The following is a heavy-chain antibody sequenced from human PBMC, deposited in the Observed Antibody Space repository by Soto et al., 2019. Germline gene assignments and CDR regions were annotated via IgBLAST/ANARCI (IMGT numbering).Heavy chain of an antibody. Sequence: PSETLSLTCAVYGGSFSGYYWSWIRQPPGKGLEWIGEINHSGSTNYNPSLKSRVTISVDTSKNQFSLKLSSVTAADTAVYYCASSCCVGSCYGYDAFVIWGQGIMVNV. D-gene: IGHD2-15*01. CDR3: ASSCCVGSCYGYDAFVI. CDR2: INHSGST. V-gene: IGHV4-34*01. J-gene: IGHJ3*02. CDR1: GGSFSGYY.